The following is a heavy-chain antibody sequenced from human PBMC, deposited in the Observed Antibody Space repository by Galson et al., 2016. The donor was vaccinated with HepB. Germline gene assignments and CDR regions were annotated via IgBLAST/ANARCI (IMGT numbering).Heavy chain of an antibody. Sequence: SLRLSCAASGFTFSGFTMSWVRQAPGKGLEWVSGISGGGPSTTYADSVRGRFTVSRDNSNSMLSLQMNNLRAEDTAIYYCAKDKFPISARRRDYYFGMDVWGRGTTVTVSS. J-gene: IGHJ6*02. CDR3: AKDKFPISARRRDYYFGMDV. CDR2: ISGGGPST. V-gene: IGHV3-23*01. D-gene: IGHD6-6*01. CDR1: GFTFSGFT.